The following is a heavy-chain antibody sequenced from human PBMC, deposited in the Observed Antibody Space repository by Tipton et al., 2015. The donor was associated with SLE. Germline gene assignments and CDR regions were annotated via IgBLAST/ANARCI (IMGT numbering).Heavy chain of an antibody. CDR2: INPNSGGT. J-gene: IGHJ4*02. D-gene: IGHD2-8*02. CDR3: ARLHWPSTSYSDY. Sequence: QVQLVQSGAEVKKPGASVKVSCKASGYTFTGYYMHWVRQAPGQGLEWMGWINPNSGGTNYAQKFQGRVTVTRDTSISTAYMELSSLRSDDTAVYYCARLHWPSTSYSDYWGQGTLVTVSS. V-gene: IGHV1-2*02. CDR1: GYTFTGYY.